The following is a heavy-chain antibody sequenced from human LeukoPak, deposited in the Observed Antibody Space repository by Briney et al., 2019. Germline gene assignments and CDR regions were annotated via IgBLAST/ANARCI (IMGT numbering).Heavy chain of an antibody. J-gene: IGHJ5*02. D-gene: IGHD3-3*01. Sequence: SETLSLTCAVYGGSFSGYYWSWIRQPPGEGLEWIGEINHSGSTNYNPSLKSRVTISVNTSKNQFSLKLSSVTAADTAVYYCARVRASIFGLVRAEWFDPWGQGTLVTVSS. CDR2: INHSGST. CDR1: GGSFSGYY. CDR3: ARVRASIFGLVRAEWFDP. V-gene: IGHV4-34*01.